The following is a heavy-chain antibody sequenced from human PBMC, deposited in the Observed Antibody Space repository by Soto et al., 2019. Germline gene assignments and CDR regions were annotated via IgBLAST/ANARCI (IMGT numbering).Heavy chain of an antibody. CDR3: AKDFGDPYAFDI. V-gene: IGHV3-23*01. Sequence: GGSLRLSCAASGFTFSTYAMSWVRQAPWKGLEWISNIRGSNGRIDYADSVKGRFTISRDNSKNTLYLEMNSLRAEDTAVYYCAKDFGDPYAFDIWGQGAMVTVSS. J-gene: IGHJ3*02. CDR2: IRGSNGRI. D-gene: IGHD2-21*01. CDR1: GFTFSTYA.